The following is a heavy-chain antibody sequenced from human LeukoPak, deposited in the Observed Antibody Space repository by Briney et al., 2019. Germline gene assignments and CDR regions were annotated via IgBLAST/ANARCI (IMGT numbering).Heavy chain of an antibody. J-gene: IGHJ1*01. Sequence: SETLSLTCTVSGGSISSYYWSWIRQPPGKGLEWIGYIYYSGSTYYNPSLKSRVTISVDTSKNQFSLKLSSVTAADTAVYYCARSSGLEYFQHWGQGTLVTVSS. CDR3: ARSSGLEYFQH. D-gene: IGHD5/OR15-5a*01. V-gene: IGHV4-59*08. CDR2: IYYSGST. CDR1: GGSISSYY.